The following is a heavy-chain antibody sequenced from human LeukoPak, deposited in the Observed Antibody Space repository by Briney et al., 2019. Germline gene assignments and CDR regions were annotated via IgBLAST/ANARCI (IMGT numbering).Heavy chain of an antibody. D-gene: IGHD4-11*01. CDR3: AKAKSYYSNYDY. J-gene: IGHJ4*02. Sequence: GGSLRLSCAASGFTFSSYGMHWVRQAPGKGLEWVAVISYDGSNKYYADSVKGRFTISRDNSKNTLYLQMNSLRAEDTAVYYCAKAKSYYSNYDYWGQGTLVTVSS. CDR2: ISYDGSNK. CDR1: GFTFSSYG. V-gene: IGHV3-30*18.